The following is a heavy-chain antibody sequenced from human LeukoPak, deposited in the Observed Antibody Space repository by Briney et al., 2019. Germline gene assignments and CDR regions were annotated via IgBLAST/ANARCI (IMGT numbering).Heavy chain of an antibody. CDR1: GYTFTSYD. Sequence: ASVKVSCKASGYTFTSYDINWVRRATGQGLEWRGGMNANSGNTGCAQKFQGRVTMTRNTSISTAYMELSSLRSEDTAVYYCARGSGYYGSGRVRYYYYMDVWGKGTTVTVSS. CDR2: MNANSGNT. CDR3: ARGSGYYGSGRVRYYYYMDV. J-gene: IGHJ6*03. D-gene: IGHD3-10*01. V-gene: IGHV1-8*01.